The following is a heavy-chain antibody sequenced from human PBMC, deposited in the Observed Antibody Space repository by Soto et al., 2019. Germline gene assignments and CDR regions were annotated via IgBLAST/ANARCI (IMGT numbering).Heavy chain of an antibody. Sequence: GGSLRLSCAVSGFTINSHAMGWVRQAPGKGLEWVSAIGPRGRDTYYAASVKGRFTISRDNSKNTVSLQMNSLRAEDTDVYYCAILGGTYYAFDFWGQGTLVTVSS. CDR3: AILGGTYYAFDF. CDR1: GFTINSHA. D-gene: IGHD1-26*01. CDR2: IGPRGRDT. V-gene: IGHV3-23*01. J-gene: IGHJ3*01.